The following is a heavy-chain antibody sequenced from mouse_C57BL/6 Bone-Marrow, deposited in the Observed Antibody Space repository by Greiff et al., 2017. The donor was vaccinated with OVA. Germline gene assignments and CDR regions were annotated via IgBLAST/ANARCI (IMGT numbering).Heavy chain of an antibody. V-gene: IGHV1-19*01. D-gene: IGHD1-1*01. CDR2: INPYNGGT. Sequence: VQLKQSGPVLVKPGASVKMSCKASGYTFADYYMNWVKQSHGKSLEWIGVINPYNGGTSYNQKFKGKATLTVDKSSSTAYMELNSLTSEDSAVYYCARSGYYYGSRFDYWGQGTTLTVSS. J-gene: IGHJ2*01. CDR3: ARSGYYYGSRFDY. CDR1: GYTFADYY.